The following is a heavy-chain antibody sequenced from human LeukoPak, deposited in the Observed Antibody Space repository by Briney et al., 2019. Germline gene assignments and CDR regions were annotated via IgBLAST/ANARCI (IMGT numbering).Heavy chain of an antibody. CDR2: ISGSGANT. D-gene: IGHD2-15*01. Sequence: GGSLRLSCAAPGFTFSSYAMGWVRQAPGKGLEWVSAISGSGANTYYADSVKGRFTIYRDNSKNTLSLQMNTLRTDDTAVYYCAKGRALEVVAAVNYWGQGTVVTVSS. CDR3: AKGRALEVVAAVNY. CDR1: GFTFSSYA. J-gene: IGHJ4*02. V-gene: IGHV3-23*01.